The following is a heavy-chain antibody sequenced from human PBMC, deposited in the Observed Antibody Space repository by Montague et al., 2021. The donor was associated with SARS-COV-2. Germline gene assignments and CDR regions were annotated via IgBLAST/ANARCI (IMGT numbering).Heavy chain of an antibody. D-gene: IGHD5-18*01. Sequence: SLRLSCAASGFTFSSYGMHWVRQAPGKGLEWVAVIWYDGNNKYYADSVKGRFTISRDNSKNTLYLQMNSLRAEDTAVYYCARDLAYSYGFYYYGMDVWGQGTTVTVSS. CDR2: IWYDGNNK. CDR3: ARDLAYSYGFYYYGMDV. J-gene: IGHJ6*02. CDR1: GFTFSSYG. V-gene: IGHV3-33*01.